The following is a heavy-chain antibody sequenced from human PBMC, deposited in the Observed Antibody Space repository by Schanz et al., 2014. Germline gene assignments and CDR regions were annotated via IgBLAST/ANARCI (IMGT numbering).Heavy chain of an antibody. J-gene: IGHJ4*02. CDR3: ARGLIAAAGGAFDY. Sequence: EVQLLESGGGLVQPGGSLRLSCAASGFTFGDYAMSWVRQAPGKGLLWVSSISGTGGDDTYYADSVRGRFTMSRDNSKNTLYLQMNSLRAGDAAVYYCARGLIAAAGGAFDYWGQGTLVAVSA. CDR1: GFTFGDYA. CDR2: ISGTGGDDT. D-gene: IGHD6-13*01. V-gene: IGHV3-23*01.